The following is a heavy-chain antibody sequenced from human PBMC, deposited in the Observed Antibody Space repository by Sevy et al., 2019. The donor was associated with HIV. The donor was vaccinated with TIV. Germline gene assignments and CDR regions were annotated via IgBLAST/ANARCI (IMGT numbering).Heavy chain of an antibody. CDR1: GDSISSRSYY. V-gene: IGHV4-61*02. Sequence: SETLSLTCTVSGDSISSRSYYWNWVRQPAAKGLEWIGRIYSSGTTDYNPSLKSRLTMSVVTSKNQFSLNLRSVTAADTAVYYCARRFSSSSFDYWGQGILVTVSS. CDR2: IYSSGTT. CDR3: ARRFSSSSFDY. J-gene: IGHJ4*02. D-gene: IGHD6-6*01.